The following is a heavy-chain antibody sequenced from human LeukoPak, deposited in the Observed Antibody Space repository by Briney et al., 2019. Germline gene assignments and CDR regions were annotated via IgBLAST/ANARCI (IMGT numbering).Heavy chain of an antibody. CDR1: GGSISSSSYY. CDR3: ARVNRLDILTGYPKGGFDY. J-gene: IGHJ4*02. V-gene: IGHV4-39*07. CDR2: IYYSGST. Sequence: SETLSLTCTVSGGSISSSSYYWGWIRQPPGKGLEWIGSIYYSGSTYYNPSLKSRVTISVDTSKNRFSLKLSSVTAADTAVYYCARVNRLDILTGYPKGGFDYWGQGTLVTVSS. D-gene: IGHD3-9*01.